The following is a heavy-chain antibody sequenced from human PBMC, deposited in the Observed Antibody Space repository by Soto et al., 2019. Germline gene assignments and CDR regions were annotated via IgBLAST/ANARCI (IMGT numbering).Heavy chain of an antibody. CDR1: GYTFTSYG. CDR2: ISPYNGKT. CDR3: ASDPGLGSSYPPLDY. D-gene: IGHD3-10*01. V-gene: IGHV1-18*04. Sequence: ASVKVSCKASGYTFTSYGLSWVRQAPGQGLEWMGWISPYNGKTEYSPKFQGRVTMTTDISMSTAYMELSSLTSEDSAIYYCASDPGLGSSYPPLDYWGQGSLVTVSS. J-gene: IGHJ4*01.